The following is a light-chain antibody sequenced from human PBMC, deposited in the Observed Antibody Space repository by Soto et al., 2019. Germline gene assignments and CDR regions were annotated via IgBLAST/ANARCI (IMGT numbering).Light chain of an antibody. CDR3: QQYNSYSLT. J-gene: IGKJ1*01. Sequence: DIQMTQSPSTLSGSVGDRVTITCRSSQSIRMWLVWYQQQPGKAPHLLIYDASSLESGVPSIFSGSGSGTVFTLTISSLQPDDFATYYCQQYNSYSLTFGQGTKVDIK. CDR2: DAS. V-gene: IGKV1-5*01. CDR1: QSIRMW.